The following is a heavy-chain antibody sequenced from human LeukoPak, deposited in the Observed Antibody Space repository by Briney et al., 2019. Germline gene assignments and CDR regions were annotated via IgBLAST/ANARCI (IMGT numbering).Heavy chain of an antibody. CDR1: GGSISSYY. CDR2: ISYSGST. J-gene: IGHJ3*02. CDR3: ARPRRLFWSGDDAFDI. V-gene: IGHV4-59*08. Sequence: SETLSLTCTVSGGSISSYYWSWIRQPPGKGLEWIGYISYSGSTNFNPSLKSRVTISVDTSKNQFSLRLTSVTAADTAVYYCARPRRLFWSGDDAFDIWGQGTMVTVSS. D-gene: IGHD3-3*01.